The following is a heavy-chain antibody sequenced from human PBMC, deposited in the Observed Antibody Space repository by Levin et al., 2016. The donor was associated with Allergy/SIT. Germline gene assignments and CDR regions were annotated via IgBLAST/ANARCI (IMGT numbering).Heavy chain of an antibody. CDR3: ASSTYSSSWYGNYYYYYYMDV. Sequence: PGKGLEWIGSIYYSGSTYYNPSLKSRVTISVDTSKNQFSLKLSSVTAADTAVYYCASSTYSSSWYGNYYYYYYMDVWGKGTTVTVSS. D-gene: IGHD6-13*01. J-gene: IGHJ6*03. CDR2: IYYSGST. V-gene: IGHV4-39*01.